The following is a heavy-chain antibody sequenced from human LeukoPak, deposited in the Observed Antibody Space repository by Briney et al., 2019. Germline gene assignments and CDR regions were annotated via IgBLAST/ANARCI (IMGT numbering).Heavy chain of an antibody. J-gene: IGHJ4*02. CDR1: GYTFTSYY. CDR2: INPSGGST. D-gene: IGHD1-26*01. CDR3: ASPKAHSGSYQLPFDY. Sequence: ASVTVSCKASGYTFTSYYMHWVRQAPGQGLEWMGLINPSGGSTSYAQKFQGRVTITADESTSTAYMELSSLRSEDTAVYYCASPKAHSGSYQLPFDYWGQGTLVTVSS. V-gene: IGHV1-46*01.